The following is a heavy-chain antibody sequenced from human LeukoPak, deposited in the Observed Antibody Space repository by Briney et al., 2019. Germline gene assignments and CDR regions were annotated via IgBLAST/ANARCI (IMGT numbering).Heavy chain of an antibody. D-gene: IGHD1-26*01. V-gene: IGHV3-7*01. CDR2: IKQDGSEK. Sequence: GGSLRLSCAASGFTFSSYWMSWVRQAPGKGLEWVANIKQDGSEKYYVDSVKGRFTISRDNAKNSLYPQMNSLRAEDTAVYYCARDTTTSGIVGATKDSAFDIWGQGTMVTVSS. CDR1: GFTFSSYW. CDR3: ARDTTTSGIVGATKDSAFDI. J-gene: IGHJ3*02.